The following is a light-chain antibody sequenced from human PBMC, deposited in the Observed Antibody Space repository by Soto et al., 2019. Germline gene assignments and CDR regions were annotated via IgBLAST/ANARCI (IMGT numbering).Light chain of an antibody. J-gene: IGLJ2*01. CDR1: RDDIGAYDY. V-gene: IGLV2-14*01. CDR3: NSYTNSSAVV. Sequence: QSALTQPASVSGSPGQSITISCAGTRDDIGAYDYVSWYQQHPGNAPKLLVYEVTNRPSGVSDRFSGSKSGNTASLTISGLQAEDEADYYCNSYTNSSAVVFGGET. CDR2: EVT.